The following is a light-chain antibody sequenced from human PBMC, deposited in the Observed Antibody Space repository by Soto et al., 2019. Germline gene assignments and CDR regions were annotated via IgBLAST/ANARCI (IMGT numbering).Light chain of an antibody. V-gene: IGKV3-15*01. CDR1: QSVGRN. J-gene: IGKJ2*01. CDR3: QQYTKWPYT. CDR2: GTS. Sequence: EIVMTQSPVALSVSPGESAALSCGASQSVGRNFAWYQQRPGQAPRVLIYGTSTRPTGVPARFSGSGSGTDFTRTISSLQSEDFAVYYCQQYTKWPYTFGQGTRLEIK.